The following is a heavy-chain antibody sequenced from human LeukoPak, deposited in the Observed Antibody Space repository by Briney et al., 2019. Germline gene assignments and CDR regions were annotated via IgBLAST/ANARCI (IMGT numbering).Heavy chain of an antibody. J-gene: IGHJ4*02. V-gene: IGHV5-51*01. CDR1: GYTFIRFW. CDR2: IYPGDSET. D-gene: IGHD5-18*01. CDR3: ATGGIYSSNFDY. Sequence: GQSLHISCKGSGYTFIRFWIGWVRQMPGKGLEWMGIIYPGDSETRYSPSFQGQVTISVDKSISTAYLQWSSLKASDTAVYYCATGGIYSSNFDYWGQGTMVTVSS.